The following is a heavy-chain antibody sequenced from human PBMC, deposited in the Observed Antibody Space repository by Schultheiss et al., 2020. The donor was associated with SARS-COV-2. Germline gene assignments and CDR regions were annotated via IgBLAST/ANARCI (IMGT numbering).Heavy chain of an antibody. Sequence: GSLRLSCAASGFTFSSYGMHWVRQAPGKGLEWVAVISYDGSNKYYADSVKGRFTISRDNSKNTLYLQMNSLRAEDTAVYYCARDRGSGSYLSYWGQGTLVTVSS. CDR3: ARDRGSGSYLSY. CDR2: ISYDGSNK. CDR1: GFTFSSYG. D-gene: IGHD3-10*01. J-gene: IGHJ4*02. V-gene: IGHV3-30*03.